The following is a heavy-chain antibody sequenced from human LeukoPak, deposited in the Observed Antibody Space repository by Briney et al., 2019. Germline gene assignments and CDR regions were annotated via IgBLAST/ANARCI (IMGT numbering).Heavy chain of an antibody. CDR2: ISGSGGST. CDR3: ARHYGSGSYYPSY. Sequence: PGGSLRLSCAASGFTVSSNYMSWVRQAPGKGLEWVSAISGSGGSTYYADSVKGRFTISRDNSKNTLYLQMNSLRAEDTAVYYCARHYGSGSYYPSYWGQGTLVTVSS. V-gene: IGHV3-23*01. D-gene: IGHD1-26*01. CDR1: GFTVSSNY. J-gene: IGHJ4*02.